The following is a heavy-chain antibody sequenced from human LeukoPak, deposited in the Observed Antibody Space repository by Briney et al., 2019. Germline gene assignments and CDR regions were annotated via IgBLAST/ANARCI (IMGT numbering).Heavy chain of an antibody. D-gene: IGHD2-2*02. CDR1: GYTFSDYW. J-gene: IGHJ4*02. V-gene: IGHV5-51*03. CDR3: ARSQGLYGAADY. Sequence: PGESLKISCKASGYTFSDYWIGWVRQMPGQGLEWMGIVYSPSFQGHVTISADKSINTAYLQWSGLQASDNAIYFCARSQGLYGAADYWGQGTLV. CDR2: V.